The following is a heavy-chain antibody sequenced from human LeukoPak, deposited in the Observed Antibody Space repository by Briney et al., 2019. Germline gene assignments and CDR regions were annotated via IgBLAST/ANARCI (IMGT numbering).Heavy chain of an antibody. CDR1: GFTFSNYG. CDR3: AKDNPLDY. Sequence: QPGGSLRLSCGASGFTFSNYGMLWVRQAPGKGLEWVAFIRYDGNNKLYADSVKGRFTISRDNSKNTLYLHINSLRAEDTAVYYCAKDNPLDYWGQGTLVIVSS. CDR2: IRYDGNNK. D-gene: IGHD1-14*01. J-gene: IGHJ4*02. V-gene: IGHV3-30*02.